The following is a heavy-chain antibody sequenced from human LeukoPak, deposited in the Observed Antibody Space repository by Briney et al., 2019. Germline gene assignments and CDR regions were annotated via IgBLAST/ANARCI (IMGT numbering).Heavy chain of an antibody. J-gene: IGHJ3*02. CDR2: IFYSGST. CDR3: ARDFYDSRGDAFDI. V-gene: IGHV4-59*11. Sequence: SETLFLTCTVSGGSISGHSWSWIRQPPGKGLEWIGYIFYSGSTNYNPSLKSRVTISVDTSKNQFSLKLSSVNAADTAVYYCARDFYDSRGDAFDIWGQGTIVTVSS. CDR1: GGSISGHS. D-gene: IGHD3-22*01.